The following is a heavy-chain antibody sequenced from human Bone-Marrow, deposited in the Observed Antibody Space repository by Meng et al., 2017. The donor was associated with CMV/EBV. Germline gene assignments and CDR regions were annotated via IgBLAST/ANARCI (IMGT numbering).Heavy chain of an antibody. CDR2: ISGSGGST. Sequence: GESLKISCAASGFTFSSYAMSWVRQAPGKGLEWVSAISGSGGSTYYADSVKGRFTISRDNAKNSLYLQMNSLRAEDTAVYYCATYYYGSMDYYYGLDVWGQGTTVTVSS. V-gene: IGHV3-23*01. D-gene: IGHD3-10*01. J-gene: IGHJ6*02. CDR1: GFTFSSYA. CDR3: ATYYYGSMDYYYGLDV.